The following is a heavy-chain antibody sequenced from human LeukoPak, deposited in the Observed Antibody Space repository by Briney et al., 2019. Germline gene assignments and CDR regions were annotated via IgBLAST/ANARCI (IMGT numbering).Heavy chain of an antibody. CDR2: ISGSGDGT. J-gene: IGHJ3*02. V-gene: IGHV3-23*01. CDR3: ARAHGSGSYYAGDAFDI. Sequence: GGSLRLSCAGSGFTFSSYAMTWVRQAPGKGLEWVSGISGSGDGTYYADSVKGRFTISRDNAKNSLYLQMNSLRAEDTAVYYCARAHGSGSYYAGDAFDIWGQGTMVTVSS. CDR1: GFTFSSYA. D-gene: IGHD3-10*01.